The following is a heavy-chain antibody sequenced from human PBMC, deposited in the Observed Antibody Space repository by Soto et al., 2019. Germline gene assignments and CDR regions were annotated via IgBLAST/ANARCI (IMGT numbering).Heavy chain of an antibody. CDR1: GGSFSGYY. V-gene: IGHV4-34*01. D-gene: IGHD3-3*01. CDR2: INHSGST. J-gene: IGHJ5*02. CDR3: ARGHYDFWSGPNWFDP. Sequence: SETLSLTCAVYGGSFSGYYWSWIRQPPGKGLEWIGEINHSGSTNYNPSLKSRATISVDTSKNQFSLKLSSVTAADTAVYYCARGHYDFWSGPNWFDPWGREPWSPSPQ.